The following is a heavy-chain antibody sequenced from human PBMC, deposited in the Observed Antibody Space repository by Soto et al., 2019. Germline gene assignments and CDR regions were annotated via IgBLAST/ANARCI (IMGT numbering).Heavy chain of an antibody. CDR1: GYSFTSYL. CDR2: IYPGDSDT. V-gene: IGHV5-51*01. CDR3: ARRIGYCTNGVCYGTLEGTNWFDP. J-gene: IGHJ5*02. Sequence: GESLKISCKGSGYSFTSYLICWVRQMPGKGLEWMGIIYPGDSDTRYSPSFQGQVTISADKSISTAYLQWSSLKASDTAMYYCARRIGYCTNGVCYGTLEGTNWFDPWGQGTLVTVSS. D-gene: IGHD2-8*01.